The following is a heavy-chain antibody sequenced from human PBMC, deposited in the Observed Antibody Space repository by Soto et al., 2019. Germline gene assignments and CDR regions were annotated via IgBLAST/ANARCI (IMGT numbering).Heavy chain of an antibody. D-gene: IGHD3-3*01. Sequence: PSETLSLTCSVSGGSVSSGTYYWGWIRQPPGKGLEWIGYIYFSGFTSYNPALKSRAILSVDTSKKQFSLKLSSVTAADTAVYYCAAFLMSTASVDYWGQGTLVTVYS. V-gene: IGHV4-61*01. CDR2: IYFSGFT. CDR1: GGSVSSGTYY. J-gene: IGHJ4*02. CDR3: AAFLMSTASVDY.